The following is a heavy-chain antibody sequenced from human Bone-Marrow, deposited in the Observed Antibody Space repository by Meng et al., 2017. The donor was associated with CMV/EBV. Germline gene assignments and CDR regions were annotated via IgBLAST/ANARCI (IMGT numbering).Heavy chain of an antibody. D-gene: IGHD6-19*01. CDR3: VRFGGTGSSGWLGCGIDV. CDR2: ISGSGGST. Sequence: GESLKISCAASGFSFNNYAMTWVRQAPGKGLEWVSSISGSGGSTYYADSVKGRFTISRDNSRNTVFVQMNSLRAKDTAKYYCVRFGGTGSSGWLGCGIDVWGQGTTVTVSS. CDR1: GFSFNNYA. V-gene: IGHV3-23*01. J-gene: IGHJ6*02.